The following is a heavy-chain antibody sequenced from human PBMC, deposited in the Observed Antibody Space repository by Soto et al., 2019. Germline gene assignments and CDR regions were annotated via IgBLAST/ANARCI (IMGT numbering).Heavy chain of an antibody. CDR3: ARVGLRWYFDF. CDR1: SGSMNSGHW. V-gene: IGHV4-4*01. D-gene: IGHD3-16*01. Sequence: QVQLQESGPGLVKPSGTLSLTCDVSSGSMNSGHWWSWVRQPPGKGLEWVGHIHRSGATNYNPSRRSRVAICLDESQSQCSLMLNSVTAVDTAVYCCARVGLRWYFDFWGRGTLVTLSS. CDR2: IHRSGAT. J-gene: IGHJ2*01.